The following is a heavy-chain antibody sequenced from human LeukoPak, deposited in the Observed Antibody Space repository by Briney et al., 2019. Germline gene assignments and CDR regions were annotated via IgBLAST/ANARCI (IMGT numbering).Heavy chain of an antibody. J-gene: IGHJ4*02. Sequence: PETLSLTCTVSGYSISSGYYWGWIRQPPGKGLEWIGSIYHSGSTYYNPSLKSRVTISVDTSKNQFSLKLSSVTAADTAVYYWAGGWDGGAFDYWGQGTLVTVSS. CDR2: IYHSGST. D-gene: IGHD1-26*01. CDR3: AGGWDGGAFDY. CDR1: GYSISSGYY. V-gene: IGHV4-38-2*02.